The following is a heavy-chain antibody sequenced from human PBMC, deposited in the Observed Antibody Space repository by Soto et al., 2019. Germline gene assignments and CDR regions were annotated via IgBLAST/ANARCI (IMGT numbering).Heavy chain of an antibody. V-gene: IGHV3-15*07. Sequence: GSLSLSCAASGFTFSDAWMNWVRQAPGKGLEWVGRIKSKTDGGTTDYASPVKGRFTISRDDSKNTLYLQMNSLKTEDTAVYFCTTFRYSYGNSANYLWDFWGQGTLVTVSS. CDR1: GFTFSDAW. CDR2: IKSKTDGGTT. D-gene: IGHD3-22*01. J-gene: IGHJ4*02. CDR3: TTFRYSYGNSANYLWDF.